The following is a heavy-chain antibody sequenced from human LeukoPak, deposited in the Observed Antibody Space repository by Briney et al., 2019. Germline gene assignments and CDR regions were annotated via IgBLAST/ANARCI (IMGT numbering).Heavy chain of an antibody. J-gene: IGHJ3*02. CDR1: GFIFTDYG. D-gene: IGHD1-26*01. V-gene: IGHV3-30*02. CDR2: IRYDGSDK. CDR3: AKKAIVGATVDAFDI. Sequence: GGSLRLSCAASGFIFTDYGMHWVRQAPGKGLEWLTFIRYDGSDKYYADSLKGRFTISRDNSKNTLYLQMNSLRAEDTAVYYCAKKAIVGATVDAFDIWGNGTMVIVSS.